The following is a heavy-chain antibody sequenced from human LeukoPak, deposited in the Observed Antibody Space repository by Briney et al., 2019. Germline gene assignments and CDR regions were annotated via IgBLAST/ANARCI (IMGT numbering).Heavy chain of an antibody. CDR2: IYTSGST. CDR3: ARDRYVFWSGYYYYYGMDV. D-gene: IGHD3-3*01. V-gene: IGHV4-61*02. CDR1: GGSISSGSYY. J-gene: IGHJ6*02. Sequence: SETLSLTCTVSGGSISSGSYYWSWIRQPARKGLEWIGRIYTSGSTNYNPSLKSRVTISVDTSKNQFSLKLSSVTAADTAVYYCARDRYVFWSGYYYYYGMDVWGQGTTVTVSS.